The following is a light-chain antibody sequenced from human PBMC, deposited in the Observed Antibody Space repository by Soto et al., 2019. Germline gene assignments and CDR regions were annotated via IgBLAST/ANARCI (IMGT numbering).Light chain of an antibody. CDR2: VAS. J-gene: IGKJ4*01. CDR3: QQRGT. V-gene: IGKV3D-20*02. Sequence: EIVMTQSPATLSVSPGERATLSCRASQSVSSSYLAWYQQKLGQTPRLLIYVASSRATGIPDRFSGSGSGTDFTLTISRLEPEDFAVYYCQQRGTFGGGTKVDI. CDR1: QSVSSSY.